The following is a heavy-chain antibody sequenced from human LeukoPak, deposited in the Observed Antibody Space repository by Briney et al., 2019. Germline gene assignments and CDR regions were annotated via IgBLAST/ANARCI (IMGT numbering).Heavy chain of an antibody. V-gene: IGHV5-51*01. D-gene: IGHD3-10*01. Sequence: GESLKISRKGSGYSFTSYWIGLVRQMPGKGLEWMGIIYPGDSDTRYSPSFQGQVTISADKSISTAYLQWSSLKASDTAIYYCARDGPYYGSGSYINYYFDYWGQGTLVTVSS. CDR2: IYPGDSDT. CDR1: GYSFTSYW. CDR3: ARDGPYYGSGSYINYYFDY. J-gene: IGHJ4*02.